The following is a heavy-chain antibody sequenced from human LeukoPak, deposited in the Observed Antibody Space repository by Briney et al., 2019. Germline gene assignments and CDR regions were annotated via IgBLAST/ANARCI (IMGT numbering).Heavy chain of an antibody. V-gene: IGHV3-23*01. Sequence: QPGGSLRLSCAASGFTFSDYAMNWVRQAPGKGLEWVSTISGSGGNTYYAGSVKGRFTISRDNSKNTLYLQMNSLRAEDTAVYYCAKLHNLNSDHWGQGTLVTVSS. CDR3: AKLHNLNSDH. J-gene: IGHJ4*02. CDR2: ISGSGGNT. D-gene: IGHD1-14*01. CDR1: GFTFSDYA.